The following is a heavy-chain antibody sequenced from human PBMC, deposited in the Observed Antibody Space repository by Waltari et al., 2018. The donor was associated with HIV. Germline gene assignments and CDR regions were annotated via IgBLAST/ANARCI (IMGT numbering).Heavy chain of an antibody. D-gene: IGHD3-22*01. Sequence: EVQLVESGGGLVKPGGSLRLSCAASGFPFSSYSLNWVRQAPGKGLEWVSSISSSSSYIYYADSVKGRFTISRDNAKNSLYLQMNSLRAEDTAVYYCARKSSGYHDYWGQGTLVTVSS. CDR3: ARKSSGYHDY. CDR2: ISSSSSYI. J-gene: IGHJ4*02. CDR1: GFPFSSYS. V-gene: IGHV3-21*01.